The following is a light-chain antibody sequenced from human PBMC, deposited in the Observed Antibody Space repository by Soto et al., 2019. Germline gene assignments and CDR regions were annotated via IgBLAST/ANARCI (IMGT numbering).Light chain of an antibody. V-gene: IGLV1-44*01. CDR1: SSNMGSNT. Sequence: QAVVTQPPSASGTPGQRVTISCSGSSSNMGSNTVNWYQQLPGTAPKLLMYRNNQRPSGVPDRFSGSKSGTSASLAISGLRSEDEADYYCAAWDDSLNGRVFGGGTKLTVL. CDR3: AAWDDSLNGRV. J-gene: IGLJ3*02. CDR2: RNN.